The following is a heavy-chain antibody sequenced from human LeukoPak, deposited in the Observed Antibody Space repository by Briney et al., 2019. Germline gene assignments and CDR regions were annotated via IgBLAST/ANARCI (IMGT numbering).Heavy chain of an antibody. V-gene: IGHV4-34*01. CDR2: IDHSGST. CDR3: ARASQYSGIWYLDY. CDR1: GESLTGYY. D-gene: IGHD6-13*01. Sequence: SETLSLTCAVYGESLTGYYWSWLRQPPEKGLEWVGQIDHSGSTNYNPSLKSRVTMSEDSSKNQFSLRLNSVTAADTAIYYCARASQYSGIWYLDYWGQGTLVTVSS. J-gene: IGHJ4*02.